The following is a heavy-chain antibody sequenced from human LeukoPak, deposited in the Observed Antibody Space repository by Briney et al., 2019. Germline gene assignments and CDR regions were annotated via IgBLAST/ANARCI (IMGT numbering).Heavy chain of an antibody. CDR3: ARVDLGDLYDILTGSSNYYYGMDV. CDR1: GGSISSYY. J-gene: IGHJ6*02. CDR2: IYYSGST. Sequence: SETLSLTCTVSGGSISSYYWSWIRQPPGKGLEWIGYIYYSGSTNYNPSLKSRVTISVDTSKNQFSLKLSSVTAADTAVYYCARVDLGDLYDILTGSSNYYYGMDVWGQGTTVTVSS. V-gene: IGHV4-59*12. D-gene: IGHD3-9*01.